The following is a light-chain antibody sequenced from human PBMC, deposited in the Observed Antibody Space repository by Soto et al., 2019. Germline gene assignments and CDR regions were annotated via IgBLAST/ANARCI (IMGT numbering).Light chain of an antibody. Sequence: DIQMTQAPSTLSASVGDRVTITCRASQSNSSWLAWYQQKSGKAPKLLIYDASSLEGGVPSRFSGSGSGTEFILTTSSLQADDFATYYCQQYDSYPYTFGQGTKVEI. CDR2: DAS. J-gene: IGKJ2*01. V-gene: IGKV1-5*01. CDR1: QSNSSW. CDR3: QQYDSYPYT.